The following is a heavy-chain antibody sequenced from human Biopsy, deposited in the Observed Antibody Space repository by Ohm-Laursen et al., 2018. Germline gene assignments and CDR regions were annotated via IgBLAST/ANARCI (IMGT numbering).Heavy chain of an antibody. D-gene: IGHD6-6*01. J-gene: IGHJ6*02. CDR3: ARHRSSSARNYYHDMDV. CDR1: GGSINSNDYY. Sequence: GTLSLTCTVAGGSINSNDYYWGWIRQTPGEGLQWIGSLYHSGHTYENPSLRSRLTLSIDKSKNLFSLRLSSVTAADTAVYYCARHRSSSARNYYHDMDVWGQGTTVTVSS. V-gene: IGHV4-39*01. CDR2: LYHSGHT.